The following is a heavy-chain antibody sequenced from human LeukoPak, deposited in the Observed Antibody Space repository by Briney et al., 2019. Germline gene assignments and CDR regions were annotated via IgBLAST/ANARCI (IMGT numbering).Heavy chain of an antibody. D-gene: IGHD2-2*01. CDR1: GYTFTAYH. CDR2: ISPNSGGT. J-gene: IGHJ4*02. V-gene: IGHV1-2*02. CDR3: ARGLLSVY. Sequence: ASVKVSCKTSGYTFTAYHIHWVRQAPGHGLEWLGWISPNSGGTNFAQNFQGRVTMTRDTSISTAYIELKSLRSDDTAVYYCARGLLSVYWGQGTLVTVSS.